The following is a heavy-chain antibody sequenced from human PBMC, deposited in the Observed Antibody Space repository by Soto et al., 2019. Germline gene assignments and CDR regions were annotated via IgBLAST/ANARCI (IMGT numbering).Heavy chain of an antibody. D-gene: IGHD2-2*01. V-gene: IGHV3-33*01. Sequence: GGSLRLSCAASGFTFSSYGMHWVRQAPGKGLEWVAVIWYGGSNKYYADSVKGRFTISRDNSKNTLYLQMNSLRAEDTAVYYCARSEVVPAAMRAEDYYYYGMDVWGQGTTVTSP. CDR2: IWYGGSNK. CDR3: ARSEVVPAAMRAEDYYYYGMDV. J-gene: IGHJ6*02. CDR1: GFTFSSYG.